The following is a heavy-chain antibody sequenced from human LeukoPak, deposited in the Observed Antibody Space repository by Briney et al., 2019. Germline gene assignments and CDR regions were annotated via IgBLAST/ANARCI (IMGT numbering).Heavy chain of an antibody. J-gene: IGHJ6*04. D-gene: IGHD1-26*01. CDR2: IIPIFGTA. CDR1: GGTFSSYA. Sequence: SVKVSCKASGGTFSSYAISWVRQAPGQGFEWMGRIIPIFGTANYAQKFQGRVTITTDESTSTAYMELSSLRSEDTAVYYCARASDPLVPPGVWGKGTTVTVSS. V-gene: IGHV1-69*05. CDR3: ARASDPLVPPGV.